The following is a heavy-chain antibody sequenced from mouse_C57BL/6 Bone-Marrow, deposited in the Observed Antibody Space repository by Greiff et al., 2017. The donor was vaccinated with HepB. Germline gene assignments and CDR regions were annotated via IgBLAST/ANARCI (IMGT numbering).Heavy chain of an antibody. CDR2: IYPRDGST. V-gene: IGHV1-85*01. J-gene: IGHJ4*01. D-gene: IGHD2-10*02. Sequence: QVQLQQSGPELVKPGASVKLSCKASGYTFTSYDLNGVKQRPGQGLEWIGWIYPRDGSTKYNEKFKGKATLTVDTSSSTAYMELHSLTSEDSAVYFCARPQIDKYGKGAMDYWGQGTSVTVSS. CDR3: ARPQIDKYGKGAMDY. CDR1: GYTFTSYD.